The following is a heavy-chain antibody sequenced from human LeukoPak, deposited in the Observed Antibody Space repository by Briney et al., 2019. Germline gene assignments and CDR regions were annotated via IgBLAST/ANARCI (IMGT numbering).Heavy chain of an antibody. J-gene: IGHJ5*02. CDR1: GFTFSSFD. Sequence: GGSLRLSCAASGFTFSSFDMNWVRQAPGKGLECISTITGSATRTFYADSVKGRLTVSRDNSKNMLFLQMNSLRVEDTAIYYCAKHGCSSASCYTWGQGTLVTVSS. CDR2: ITGSATRT. D-gene: IGHD2-15*01. CDR3: AKHGCSSASCYT. V-gene: IGHV3-23*01.